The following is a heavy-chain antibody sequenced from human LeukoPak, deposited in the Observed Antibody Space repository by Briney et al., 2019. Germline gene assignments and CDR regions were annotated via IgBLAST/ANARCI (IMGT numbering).Heavy chain of an antibody. CDR1: GYTFTGYY. CDR3: ARGVFWSGYYSYYYYYYYMDV. V-gene: IGHV1-2*02. Sequence: ASVKVSCKASGYTFTGYYMHWVRQAPGQGLEWMGWINPNSGGTNYAQKSQGRVTMTRDTSISTAYMELSRLRSDDTAVYYCARGVFWSGYYSYYYYYYYMDVWGKGTTVTVSS. D-gene: IGHD3-3*01. CDR2: INPNSGGT. J-gene: IGHJ6*03.